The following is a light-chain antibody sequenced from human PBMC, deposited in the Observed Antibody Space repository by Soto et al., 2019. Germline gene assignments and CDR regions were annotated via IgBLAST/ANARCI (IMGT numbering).Light chain of an antibody. J-gene: IGLJ1*01. CDR1: SSDVGGYNY. CDR2: DVS. Sequence: QSALTQPRSVSGSPGQSVTISCTGTSSDVGGYNYVSWYQQHPGKAPKLVIYDVSKRPSGVPDRFSGSKSGNTASLTISGLQAEDEADYYCCSYAGSRYVFGTGTKLTVL. CDR3: CSYAGSRYV. V-gene: IGLV2-11*01.